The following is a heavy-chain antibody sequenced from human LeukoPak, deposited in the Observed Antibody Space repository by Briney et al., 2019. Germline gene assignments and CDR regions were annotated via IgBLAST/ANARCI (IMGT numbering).Heavy chain of an antibody. D-gene: IGHD3-22*01. CDR1: GYSFTSYW. CDR2: IYPGDSDT. V-gene: IGHV5-51*01. CDR3: ARVVDYDTSGYQTKNWFDP. J-gene: IGHJ5*02. Sequence: GESLKISCKGSGYSFTSYWIAWVRQMPGKGLQWMGIIYPGDSDTRYRPSFQGQVTISADKSINTAYLQWSSLKASDTAMYYCARVVDYDTSGYQTKNWFDPWGQGTLVTVSS.